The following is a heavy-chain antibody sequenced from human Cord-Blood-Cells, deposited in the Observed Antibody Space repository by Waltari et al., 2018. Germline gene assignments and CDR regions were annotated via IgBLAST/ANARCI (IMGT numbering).Heavy chain of an antibody. CDR2: IIPIFGTA. CDR1: GGTFSSYA. Sequence: QVQLVQSGAEVKKPGSSVKVSCKASGGTFSSYAISWVRQAPGQGLEWMGGIIPIFGTANYAQKFRGRVTITADESTSTAYMELSSLRSEDTAVYYCARDQGGYYYGSGSGTFDYWGQGTLVTVSS. CDR3: ARDQGGYYYGSGSGTFDY. D-gene: IGHD3-10*01. J-gene: IGHJ4*02. V-gene: IGHV1-69*01.